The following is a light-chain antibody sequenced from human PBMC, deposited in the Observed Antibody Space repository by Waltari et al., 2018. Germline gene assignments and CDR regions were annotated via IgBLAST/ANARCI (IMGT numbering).Light chain of an antibody. J-gene: IGKJ3*01. CDR2: WAS. V-gene: IGKV4-1*01. CDR3: QQYYDAPPT. Sequence: DIVMTQSPDSLSVSLGERATIHCKSTQTVLFDSNNQNYLAWYQQKPGQPPKLLIHWASTRESGVPDRFSGSGSGTDFTLTIASLQAEDVAVYYCQQYYDAPPTFGPGTRVDIK. CDR1: QTVLFDSNNQNY.